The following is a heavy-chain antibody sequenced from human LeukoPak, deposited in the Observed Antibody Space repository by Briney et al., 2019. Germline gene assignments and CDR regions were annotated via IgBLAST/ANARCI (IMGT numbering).Heavy chain of an antibody. Sequence: ASVKVSCKASGYTFTGYYIHWVRQAPGQGLEWMGWINPNSGGTNYAQNFQGRVTMTRDTSISTAYMELSRLRSDDTAVYYCARTFYDISLAFDIWSQGTMVTVSS. D-gene: IGHD3-22*01. CDR1: GYTFTGYY. J-gene: IGHJ3*02. V-gene: IGHV1-2*02. CDR3: ARTFYDISLAFDI. CDR2: INPNSGGT.